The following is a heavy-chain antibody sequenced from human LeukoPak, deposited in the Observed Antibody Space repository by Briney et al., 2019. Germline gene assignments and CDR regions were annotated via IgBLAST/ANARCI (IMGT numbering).Heavy chain of an antibody. V-gene: IGHV1-2*02. D-gene: IGHD3-10*01. J-gene: IGHJ4*02. CDR2: INPSSGGT. CDR1: GYTFTGYY. CDR3: ARKKAAWFGEIS. Sequence: ASVKVSCKASGYTFTGYYMHWVRQAPGQGLEWMGWINPSSGGTNYAQKFQGRVTMTRDTSISTAYMELSRLRSDDTAVYYCARKKAAWFGEISWGQGTLVTVSS.